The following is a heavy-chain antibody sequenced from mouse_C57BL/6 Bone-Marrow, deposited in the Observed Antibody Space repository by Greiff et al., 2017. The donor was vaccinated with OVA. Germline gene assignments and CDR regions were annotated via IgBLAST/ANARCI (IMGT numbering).Heavy chain of an antibody. V-gene: IGHV3-6*01. J-gene: IGHJ3*01. D-gene: IGHD2-1*01. CDR3: ARDYSFAY. Sequence: DVKLVESGPGLVKPSQSLSLTCSVTGYSITSGYYWNWIRQFPGNKLEWMGYISYDGSNNYNPSLKNRISITRDTSKNQFFLKLNSVTTEDTATYYCARDYSFAYWGQGTLVTVSA. CDR2: ISYDGSN. CDR1: GYSITSGYY.